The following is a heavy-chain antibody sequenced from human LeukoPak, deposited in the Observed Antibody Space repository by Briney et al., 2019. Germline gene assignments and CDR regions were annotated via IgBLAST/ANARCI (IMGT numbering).Heavy chain of an antibody. Sequence: SETLSLTCIVSGGSVTFSSYYWGWIRQPPGKGLEWIGSIDYSGSTNYNPSLKSRVTISVDKSKNQFSLKLSSVTAADTAVYYCASDSGSYYYFDYWGQGTLVTVSS. D-gene: IGHD1-26*01. J-gene: IGHJ4*02. V-gene: IGHV4-39*07. CDR1: GGSVTFSSYY. CDR3: ASDSGSYYYFDY. CDR2: IDYSGST.